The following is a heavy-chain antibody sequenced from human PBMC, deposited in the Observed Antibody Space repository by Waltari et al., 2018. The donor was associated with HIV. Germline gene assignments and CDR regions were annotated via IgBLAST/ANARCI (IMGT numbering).Heavy chain of an antibody. V-gene: IGHV3-7*01. D-gene: IGHD2-8*01. CDR3: ARRGPMGCTNGVCLNWFDP. J-gene: IGHJ5*02. CDR1: GFTFSSYW. CDR2: IKQDGSEK. Sequence: EVQLVESGGGLVQPGGYLRLSCAASGFTFSSYWMSWVRQAPRKGLEWVANIKQDGSEKYYVDSVKGRFTISRDNAKNSLYLQMNSLRAEDTAVYYCARRGPMGCTNGVCLNWFDPWGQGTLVTVSS.